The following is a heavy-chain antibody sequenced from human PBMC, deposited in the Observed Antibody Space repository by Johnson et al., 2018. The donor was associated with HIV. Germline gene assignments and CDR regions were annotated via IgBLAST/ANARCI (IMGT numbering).Heavy chain of an antibody. Sequence: VLLVESGGGLVKPGGSLRLSCAVSGFTFSDYYMSWIRQAPGKGLEWISYLSGGGSAIYYADSVKGRFTISRDNAKNSLYLQMNSLRAEDTAVYYCARDRVGATAFDIWGQGTLVTVSS. CDR3: ARDRVGATAFDI. D-gene: IGHD1-26*01. CDR1: GFTFSDYY. CDR2: LSGGGSAI. V-gene: IGHV3-11*04. J-gene: IGHJ3*02.